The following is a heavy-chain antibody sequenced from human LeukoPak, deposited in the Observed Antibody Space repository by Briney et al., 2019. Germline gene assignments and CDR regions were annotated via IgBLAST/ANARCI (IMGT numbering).Heavy chain of an antibody. Sequence: PSQTLSLTCTVSGGSISSGGYYWSWIRQHPGKGLEWIGYIYYSGSTNYNPSLKSRVTISVDTSKNQFSLKLSSVTAADTAVYYCASLRTIVDAFDIWGQGTMVTVSS. CDR1: GGSISSGGYY. CDR2: IYYSGST. D-gene: IGHD2-2*01. J-gene: IGHJ3*02. CDR3: ASLRTIVDAFDI. V-gene: IGHV4-31*03.